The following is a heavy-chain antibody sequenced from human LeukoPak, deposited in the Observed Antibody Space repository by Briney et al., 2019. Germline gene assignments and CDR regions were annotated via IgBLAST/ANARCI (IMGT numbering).Heavy chain of an antibody. V-gene: IGHV3-48*03. CDR1: GFTFSSYE. CDR2: ISGSGSTI. CDR3: ARSLRYFDWLPFDY. J-gene: IGHJ4*02. D-gene: IGHD3-9*01. Sequence: GGSLRLSCAASGFTFSSYEMNWVRQAPGKGLEWVSYISGSGSTIYYADSVKGRFTISRDNAKNSLYLQMNSLRAEDTAVYYCARSLRYFDWLPFDYWGQGTLVTVSS.